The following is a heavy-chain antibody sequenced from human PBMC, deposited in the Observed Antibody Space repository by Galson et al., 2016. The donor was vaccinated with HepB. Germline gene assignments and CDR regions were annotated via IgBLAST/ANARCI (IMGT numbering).Heavy chain of an antibody. Sequence: TLSLTCTVPGGSISSGTYYWGWIRQPPGKGLEWIGTIYSGGRTYYNPSLMSRLTISVDTSKNQFSLRLSSVTAADTAVYYCARHGRTAAVEFDYWGQGTLVTVSS. CDR1: GGSISSGTYY. CDR3: ARHGRTAAVEFDY. J-gene: IGHJ4*02. CDR2: IYSGGRT. D-gene: IGHD6-13*01. V-gene: IGHV4-39*01.